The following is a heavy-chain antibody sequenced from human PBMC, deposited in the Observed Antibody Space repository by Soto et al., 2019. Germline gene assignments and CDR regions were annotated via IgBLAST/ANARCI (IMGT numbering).Heavy chain of an antibody. Sequence: LSLTCTVSGGSISSSSYYWGWIRQPPGKGLEWIGSIYYSGSTYYNPSLKSRVTISVDTSKNQFSLELSSVTAADTAVYYCARLPDCSSTSCYLKSFDYWGQGTLVTVSS. V-gene: IGHV4-39*01. CDR2: IYYSGST. CDR1: GGSISSSSYY. J-gene: IGHJ4*02. CDR3: ARLPDCSSTSCYLKSFDY. D-gene: IGHD2-2*01.